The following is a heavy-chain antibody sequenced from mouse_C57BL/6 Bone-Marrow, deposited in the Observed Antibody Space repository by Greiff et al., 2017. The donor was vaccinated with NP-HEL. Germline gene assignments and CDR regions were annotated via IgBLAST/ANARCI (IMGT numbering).Heavy chain of an antibody. CDR3: ARHSGVHFEG. D-gene: IGHD1-3*01. J-gene: IGHJ1*03. V-gene: IGHV1-62-2*01. CDR1: GYTFTEYP. CDR2: FYPGSGSI. Sequence: QVHVQQPGAELVKPGASVKLSCKASGYTFTEYPIHWVKQRSGQGLEWLGWFYPGSGSITYNEKFKDKATLTADTSSSTVYMELSRLTSEDSAVYFSARHSGVHFEGWGTGTTVTVSS.